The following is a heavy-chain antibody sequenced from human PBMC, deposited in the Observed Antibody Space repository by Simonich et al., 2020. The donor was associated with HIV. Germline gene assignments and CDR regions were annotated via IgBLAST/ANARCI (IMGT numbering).Heavy chain of an antibody. Sequence: QVHLVQSGAEVKKPGASVKLSCKASGYTFTTYSMHWVHQAPGQRLEWMGWINAGNGNTKYAQKFQGRVTITRDTSASTAYMELSSLTSEDTAVYYCARDSATRTDAGAFDIWGQGTMVTVSS. V-gene: IGHV1-3*01. J-gene: IGHJ3*02. CDR3: ARDSATRTDAGAFDI. CDR1: GYTFTTYS. D-gene: IGHD1-1*01. CDR2: INAGNGNT.